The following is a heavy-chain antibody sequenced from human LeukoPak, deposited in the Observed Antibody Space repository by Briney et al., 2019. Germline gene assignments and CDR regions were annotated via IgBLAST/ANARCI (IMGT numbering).Heavy chain of an antibody. V-gene: IGHV3-30*02. Sequence: GGSLRLSCAASGFTFSSYGMHWVRQAPGKGLEWVAFIRYDGSNKYYADSVKGRFTISRDISENTLYLQMNALRAEDTAVYYCASRVVTSFDYWGQGTLVTVSS. CDR2: IRYDGSNK. D-gene: IGHD3-3*01. CDR1: GFTFSSYG. CDR3: ASRVVTSFDY. J-gene: IGHJ4*02.